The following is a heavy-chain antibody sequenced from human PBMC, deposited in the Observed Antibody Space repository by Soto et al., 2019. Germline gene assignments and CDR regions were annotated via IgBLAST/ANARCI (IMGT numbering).Heavy chain of an antibody. CDR2: INPNSGGT. Sequence: ASVKVSCKASGYTFTGYYMHWVRQAPGQGLEWMGWINPNSGGTNYAQKFQGWVTMTRDTSISTAYMELSRLRSDDTALYYCAVGGYSSSWYSGFDPWGQGTLVTVSS. V-gene: IGHV1-2*04. CDR1: GYTFTGYY. D-gene: IGHD6-13*01. J-gene: IGHJ5*02. CDR3: AVGGYSSSWYSGFDP.